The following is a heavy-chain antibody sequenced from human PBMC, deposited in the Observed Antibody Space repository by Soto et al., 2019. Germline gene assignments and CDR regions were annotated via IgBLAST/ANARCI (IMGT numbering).Heavy chain of an antibody. J-gene: IGHJ2*01. CDR3: ARVYDSSGYYWGYFDL. V-gene: IGHV4-61*01. D-gene: IGHD3-22*01. CDR1: GGSVSSGSYY. Sequence: QVQLQESGPGLVKPSETLSLTCTVSGGSVSSGSYYWTWIRQPPGKGLEWIGQIYYSGSTNYNPSLKSRVTISVDTSKNQFSLKLGSVTAADTAVYYCARVYDSSGYYWGYFDLWGRGTLVTVSS. CDR2: IYYSGST.